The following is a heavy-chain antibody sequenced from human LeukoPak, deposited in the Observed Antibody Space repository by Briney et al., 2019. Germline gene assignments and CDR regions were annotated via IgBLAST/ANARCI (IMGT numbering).Heavy chain of an antibody. J-gene: IGHJ5*02. V-gene: IGHV3-74*03. CDR2: INSDGSST. Sequence: PGGSLRLSCAASGFTVSSYWLHWVPQAPGKGLVWVSRINSDGSSTTYADSVRGRFTISRDNAKTTLYLQMNSLRAEDTAVYYCARTLRYFGENWFDPWGQGTLVTVSS. CDR1: GFTVSSYW. D-gene: IGHD3-9*01. CDR3: ARTLRYFGENWFDP.